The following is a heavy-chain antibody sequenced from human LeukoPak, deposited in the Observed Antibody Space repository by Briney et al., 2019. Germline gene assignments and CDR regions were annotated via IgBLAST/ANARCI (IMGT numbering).Heavy chain of an antibody. Sequence: PGGSLRLSCAASGFTFSSYSMNWVRQAPGKGLEWVSSISSSSSYIYYADSVKGRFTISRDNAKNSLYLQMNSLRAEDTAVYYCARGYNWVSPTRKFYYTDVWGKGTTVTVPS. CDR3: ARGYNWVSPTRKFYYTDV. CDR2: ISSSSSYI. CDR1: GFTFSSYS. D-gene: IGHD1-20*01. V-gene: IGHV3-21*01. J-gene: IGHJ6*03.